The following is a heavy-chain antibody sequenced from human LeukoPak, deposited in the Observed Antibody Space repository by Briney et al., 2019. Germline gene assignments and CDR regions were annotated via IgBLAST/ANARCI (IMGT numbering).Heavy chain of an antibody. J-gene: IGHJ3*02. CDR2: IYHSGST. CDR3: ASSDSSGYYKPTHAFDI. CDR1: GYSISSGYY. Sequence: SETLSLTCTVSGYSISSGYYWGWIRQPPGKGLEWIGSIYHSGSTYYNPSLKSRVTISVDTSKNQFSLKLSSVTAADTAVYYCASSDSSGYYKPTHAFDIWGQGTMVTVSS. D-gene: IGHD3-22*01. V-gene: IGHV4-38-2*02.